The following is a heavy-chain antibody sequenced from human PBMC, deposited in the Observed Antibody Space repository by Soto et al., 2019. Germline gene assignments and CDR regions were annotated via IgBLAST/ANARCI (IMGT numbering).Heavy chain of an antibody. J-gene: IGHJ4*02. D-gene: IGHD5-12*01. V-gene: IGHV1-69*02. Sequence: SVKVSCKASGGTFSSYTISWVRQAPGQGLEWMGRIIPILGIANYAQKFQGRVTITADKSTSTAYMELSSLRSEDTAVYYCARTRGYSGYDFDYWGQGTLVTVSS. CDR2: IIPILGIA. CDR1: GGTFSSYT. CDR3: ARTRGYSGYDFDY.